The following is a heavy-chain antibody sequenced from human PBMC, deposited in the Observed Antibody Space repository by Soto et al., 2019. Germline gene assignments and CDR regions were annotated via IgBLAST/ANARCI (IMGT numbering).Heavy chain of an antibody. CDR1: GGSISSGGYY. J-gene: IGHJ4*02. V-gene: IGHV4-31*03. CDR2: IYYSGST. Sequence: SETLSLTCTVSGGSISSGGYYWSWIRQHPGKGLEWIGYIYYSGSTYYNPSLKSRVTISVDTSKNQFSLKLSSVTAADTAVYYCARGNSSSRGTYYFDYWGQGTLVTVS. D-gene: IGHD6-6*01. CDR3: ARGNSSSRGTYYFDY.